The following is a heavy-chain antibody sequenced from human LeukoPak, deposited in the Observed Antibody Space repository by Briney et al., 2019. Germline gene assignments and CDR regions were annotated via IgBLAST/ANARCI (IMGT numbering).Heavy chain of an antibody. CDR1: GFTFSTYA. D-gene: IGHD6-13*01. CDR3: AKNPHTSSFYYFDY. V-gene: IGHV3-23*01. J-gene: IGHJ4*02. Sequence: GGSLRLSCAASGFTFSTYAMSWVRQAPGKGLEWVSAISGSGGSTYYADSLKGRFIISRDTSKNTLHLQMNNLRAEDTAVYYCAKNPHTSSFYYFDYWGQGTLVTVSS. CDR2: ISGSGGST.